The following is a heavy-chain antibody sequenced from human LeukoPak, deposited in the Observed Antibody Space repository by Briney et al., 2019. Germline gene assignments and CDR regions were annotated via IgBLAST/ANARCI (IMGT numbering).Heavy chain of an antibody. J-gene: IGHJ6*03. D-gene: IGHD3-3*01. CDR2: IYHSGST. Sequence: SETLSLTCTVSGYSISSGYYWGWIRQPPGKGLEWIGSIYHSGSTNYNPSLKSRVTISVDTSKNQFSLKLSSVTAADTAVYYCARGKKLRFPNYYYYMDVWGKGTTVTVSS. V-gene: IGHV4-38-2*02. CDR1: GYSISSGYY. CDR3: ARGKKLRFPNYYYYMDV.